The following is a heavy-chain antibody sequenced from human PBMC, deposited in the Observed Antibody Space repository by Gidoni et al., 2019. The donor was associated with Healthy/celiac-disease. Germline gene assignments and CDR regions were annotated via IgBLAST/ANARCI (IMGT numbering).Heavy chain of an antibody. D-gene: IGHD2-2*01. Sequence: QVQLVESGGGVVQPGRSLRLSCAASGFTFSSYGMHGVRQAPGKGLEWVAVIWYDGSNKYYADSVKGRFTISRDNSKNTLYLQMNSLRAEDTAVYYCARGAYCSSTSCPPWGYYYYMDVWGKGTTVTVSS. J-gene: IGHJ6*03. V-gene: IGHV3-33*01. CDR1: GFTFSSYG. CDR2: IWYDGSNK. CDR3: ARGAYCSSTSCPPWGYYYYMDV.